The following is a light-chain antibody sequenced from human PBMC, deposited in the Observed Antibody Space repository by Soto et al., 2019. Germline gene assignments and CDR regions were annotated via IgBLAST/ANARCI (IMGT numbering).Light chain of an antibody. CDR2: EVI. V-gene: IGLV2-14*01. CDR3: SSSTSSNTFV. J-gene: IGLJ1*01. CDR1: NSDVNY. Sequence: LTQPASVSGAPGQSITISCTGTNSDVNYVSWHQQHPGKAPKLMIYEVINRSSGVSTRFSGSKSGNTASLTISGLQAEDEADYYCSSSTSSNTFVFGTGTKVTV.